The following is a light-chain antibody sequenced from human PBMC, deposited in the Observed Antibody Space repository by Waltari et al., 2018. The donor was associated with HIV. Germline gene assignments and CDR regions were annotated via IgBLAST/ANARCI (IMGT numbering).Light chain of an antibody. V-gene: IGKV2-28*01. CDR1: QSLLHSNGYNY. CDR2: LGS. CDR3: MQTLQTPIT. Sequence: DIVMTQSPLSLPVTPGEPASISCRSSQSLLHSNGYNYLDWYLQKPGQSPQHLIYLGSNRATGVPHRFSGSGSGTDFTLKVSRVEAEDVGIYYCMQTLQTPITFGQGTRLEIK. J-gene: IGKJ5*01.